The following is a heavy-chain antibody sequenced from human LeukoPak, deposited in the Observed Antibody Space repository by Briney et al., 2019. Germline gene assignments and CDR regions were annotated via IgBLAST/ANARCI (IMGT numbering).Heavy chain of an antibody. D-gene: IGHD2-2*02. J-gene: IGHJ4*02. Sequence: SETLSLTCTVSGGSISSYYWSWIRQPAGKGLEWIGRIYTSGSTNYNPSLKSRVTMSVDTSKNQFSLKLSSVTAADTAVYYCASSGDCSSTSCYTRMGYFDYWGQGTLVTVSS. CDR2: IYTSGST. V-gene: IGHV4-4*07. CDR3: ASSGDCSSTSCYTRMGYFDY. CDR1: GGSISSYY.